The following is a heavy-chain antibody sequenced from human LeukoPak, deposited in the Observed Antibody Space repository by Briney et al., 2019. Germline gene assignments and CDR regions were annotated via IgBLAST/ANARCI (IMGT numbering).Heavy chain of an antibody. CDR1: GFTFTSSA. CDR3: ARGLSSSWSLNHYYYGMDV. Sequence: SVKVSCKASGFTFTSSAVQWVRQARGQRLEWIGWIVVGSGNTNYAQKFQERVTITRDMSTSTAYMELSSLRSEDTAVYYCARGLSSSWSLNHYYYGMDVWGQGTTVTVSS. J-gene: IGHJ6*02. CDR2: IVVGSGNT. D-gene: IGHD6-13*01. V-gene: IGHV1-58*01.